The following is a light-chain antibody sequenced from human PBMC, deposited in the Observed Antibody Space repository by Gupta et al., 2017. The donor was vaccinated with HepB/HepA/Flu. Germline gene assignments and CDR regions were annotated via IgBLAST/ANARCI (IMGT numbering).Light chain of an antibody. CDR1: SSDVVSYNL. V-gene: IGLV2-23*02. CDR2: EVS. J-gene: IGLJ3*02. Sequence: QCALTQPASVSRSAGQSITLSCAGPSSDVVSYNLISWYQQHPGKAPKLMIYEVSKRPSGVSNRFSGSNSGNTASLTISGLQAEDEADYYCCSYAGSSTRWVFGGGTKLTVL. CDR3: CSYAGSSTRWV.